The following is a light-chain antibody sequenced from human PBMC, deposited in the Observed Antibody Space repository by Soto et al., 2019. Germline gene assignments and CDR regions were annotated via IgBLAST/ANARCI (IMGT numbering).Light chain of an antibody. CDR3: QSYDSSLSGVI. CDR1: SSNIGAGYD. V-gene: IGLV1-40*01. Sequence: QSVLTQPPSVSGAPGQRVTISCTGSSSNIGAGYDVHWFQQLPGTAPKLLVYDNSNRPSGVPDRFSGSKSGTSASLAITGLQAEDEADYYCQSYDSSLSGVIFGGGTKLTFL. J-gene: IGLJ2*01. CDR2: DNS.